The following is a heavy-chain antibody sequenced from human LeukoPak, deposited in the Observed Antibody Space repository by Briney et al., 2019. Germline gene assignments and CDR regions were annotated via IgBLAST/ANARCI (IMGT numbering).Heavy chain of an antibody. J-gene: IGHJ4*02. Sequence: GGSLRLSCAASGFTFSSYGMHWVRQAPGKGLEWVAFIRYDGSNKYYADSVKGRFTISRDNSKNTLHLQMNSLRAEDTAVYYCAKGRYYYGSAQGYWGQGTLVTVSS. CDR3: AKGRYYYGSAQGY. CDR2: IRYDGSNK. D-gene: IGHD3-10*01. CDR1: GFTFSSYG. V-gene: IGHV3-30*02.